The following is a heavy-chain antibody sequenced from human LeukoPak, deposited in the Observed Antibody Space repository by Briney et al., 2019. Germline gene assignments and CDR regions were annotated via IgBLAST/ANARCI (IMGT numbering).Heavy chain of an antibody. V-gene: IGHV1-2*06. CDR3: AGNHCSSTSCNYYYYYMDV. Sequence: ASVKVSCKASGYTFTGYYMHWVRQAPGQGLEWMGRINPNSGGTNYAQKLQGRVTMTRDTSISTAYMELSRLRSDDTAVYYCAGNHCSSTSCNYYYYYMDVWGKGTTVTVSS. J-gene: IGHJ6*03. D-gene: IGHD2-2*01. CDR1: GYTFTGYY. CDR2: INPNSGGT.